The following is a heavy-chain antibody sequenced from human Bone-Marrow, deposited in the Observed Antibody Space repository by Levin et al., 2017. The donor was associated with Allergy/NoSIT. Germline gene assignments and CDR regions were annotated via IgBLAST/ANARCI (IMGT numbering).Heavy chain of an antibody. D-gene: IGHD2-8*01. J-gene: IGHJ6*02. CDR1: GFTFRAYW. CDR3: ARGRDIVPSSGGYMYIMDV. CDR2: IYESGSPT. V-gene: IGHV3-7*01. Sequence: PGGSLRLSCAASGFTFRAYWMNWVRQSPGKGLEWIGNIYESGSPTDLADSVKGRITISRDNAENSLYLQLDSLRAEDTGVYYCARGRDIVPSSGGYMYIMDVWGQGTTVTVSS.